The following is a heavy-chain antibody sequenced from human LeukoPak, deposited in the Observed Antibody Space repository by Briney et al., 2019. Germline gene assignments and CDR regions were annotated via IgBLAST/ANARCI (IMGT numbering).Heavy chain of an antibody. J-gene: IGHJ4*02. D-gene: IGHD3-16*02. CDR3: GRQLHYVWGSYRRGYEF. CDR2: INHSVST. V-gene: IGHV4-34*01. CDR1: GGAFSGYY. Sequence: SETLSLTCAVYGGAFSGYYWSWIRQRPGKGLEWRGEINHSVSTNYNPSPKSRVAISVYTSKNHFSPKLSSVSAAETAVYYCGRQLHYVWGSYRRGYEFWGQGTLVTVSS.